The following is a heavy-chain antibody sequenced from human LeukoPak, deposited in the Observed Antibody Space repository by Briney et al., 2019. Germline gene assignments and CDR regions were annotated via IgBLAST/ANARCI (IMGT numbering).Heavy chain of an antibody. V-gene: IGHV3-23*01. CDR1: GFTFSSYA. Sequence: GGSLRLSCAASGFTFSSYAMSWVRQAPGKGLEWVSAISGSGGSTYYADSVKGRFTISRDNSKNTLYLQMNSLRAEDTAVYYCAKAGGRGVAVAGTNYYYYGMDVWGQGTTVTVSS. CDR3: AKAGGRGVAVAGTNYYYYGMDV. CDR2: ISGSGGST. J-gene: IGHJ6*02. D-gene: IGHD6-19*01.